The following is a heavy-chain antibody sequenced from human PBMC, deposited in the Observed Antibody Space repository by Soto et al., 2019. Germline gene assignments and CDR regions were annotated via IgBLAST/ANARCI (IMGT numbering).Heavy chain of an antibody. CDR1: GFTFSSYA. J-gene: IGHJ4*02. V-gene: IGHV3-30-3*01. D-gene: IGHD2-2*01. Sequence: GESLKISCAASGFTFSSYAMHWVRQAPGKGLEWVAVISYDGSNKYYADSVKGRFTISRDNSKNTLYLQMNSLRAEDTAVYYCARDNIVVVPAARSHLFDYWGQGTLVTVSS. CDR2: ISYDGSNK. CDR3: ARDNIVVVPAARSHLFDY.